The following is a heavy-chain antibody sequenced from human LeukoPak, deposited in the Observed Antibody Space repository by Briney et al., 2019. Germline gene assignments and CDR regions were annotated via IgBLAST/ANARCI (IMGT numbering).Heavy chain of an antibody. V-gene: IGHV1-18*01. CDR3: ARPYCSSTSCYGPRSWFDP. CDR1: GYTFTSYG. CDR2: ISAYNGNT. J-gene: IGHJ5*02. Sequence: ASVKVSCKASGYTFTSYGISWVRQAPGQGLEWMGWISAYNGNTSYAQKLQGRVTMTTDTSTSTAYMELRSLRSDDTAVYYCARPYCSSTSCYGPRSWFDPWGQGTLVTVSS. D-gene: IGHD2-2*01.